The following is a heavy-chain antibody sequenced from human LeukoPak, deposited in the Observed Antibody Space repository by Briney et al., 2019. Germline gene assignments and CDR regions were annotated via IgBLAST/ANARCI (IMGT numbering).Heavy chain of an antibody. D-gene: IGHD6-13*01. Sequence: GGSLRLSCAASGFTFSSYWMSWVRQAPGKGLEWVAVISYDGSNKNYVDSVKGRFTISRDNSKNTLYLQMNSLRAEDTAVYYCAKDLLYTLKAAESYYYYGMDVWGQGTTVTVSS. J-gene: IGHJ6*02. CDR3: AKDLLYTLKAAESYYYYGMDV. CDR1: GFTFSSYW. V-gene: IGHV3-30*18. CDR2: ISYDGSNK.